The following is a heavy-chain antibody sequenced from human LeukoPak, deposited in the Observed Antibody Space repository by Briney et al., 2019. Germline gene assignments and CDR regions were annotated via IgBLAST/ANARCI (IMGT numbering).Heavy chain of an antibody. J-gene: IGHJ4*02. CDR1: GFTFSDYY. Sequence: SGGSLRLSCAASGFTFSDYYMSWIRQAPGKGLEWVSYISSSGSTIYYADSVKGRFTISRDNAKNSLYLQMNSLRAEDTAVYYCARGGRLRNYYDSSGYPCDYWGQGTLVTVSS. D-gene: IGHD3-22*01. CDR2: ISSSGSTI. V-gene: IGHV3-11*01. CDR3: ARGGRLRNYYDSSGYPCDY.